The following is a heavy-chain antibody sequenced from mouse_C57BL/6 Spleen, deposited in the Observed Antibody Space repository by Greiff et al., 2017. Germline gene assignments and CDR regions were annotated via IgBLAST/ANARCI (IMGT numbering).Heavy chain of an antibody. CDR1: GYAFSSYW. Sequence: QVQLKESGAELVKPGASVKISCKASGYAFSSYWMNWVKQRPGKGLEWIGQIYPGDGDTNYNGKFKGKATLTADKSSSTAYMQLSSLTSEDSAVYFCARRAYYSNYRYFDVWGTGTTVTVSS. CDR2: IYPGDGDT. V-gene: IGHV1-80*01. D-gene: IGHD2-5*01. J-gene: IGHJ1*03. CDR3: ARRAYYSNYRYFDV.